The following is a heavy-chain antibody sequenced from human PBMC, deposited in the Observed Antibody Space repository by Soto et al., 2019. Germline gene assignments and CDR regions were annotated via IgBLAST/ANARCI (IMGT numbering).Heavy chain of an antibody. D-gene: IGHD2-2*02. J-gene: IGHJ3*02. V-gene: IGHV3-23*01. CDR3: ARAFAGLYEVKVAFDI. CDR1: GFTFSSYA. CDR2: ISGSGGNT. Sequence: QPAGSLRLSCAASGFTFSSYAMSWVRQAPGKGLEWVAAISGSGGNTYYADSVKGRFTISRDNSKNTLYLQMNSLRAEDTAVYYCARAFAGLYEVKVAFDIWGQGTMVTVSS.